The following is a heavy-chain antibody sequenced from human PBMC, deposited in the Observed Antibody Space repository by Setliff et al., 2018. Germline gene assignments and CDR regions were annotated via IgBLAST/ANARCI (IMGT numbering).Heavy chain of an antibody. Sequence: ASVKVSCKASGYTFTGYYFHWVRQAPGQGLEWMGWINPNNGDTMSAQKFQGRLTMTRDTSISTAYMELSSLRSDDTAVYYCVRGPGPSVVVAIPFEHWGQGSLVTVSS. J-gene: IGHJ4*02. D-gene: IGHD5-12*01. CDR2: INPNNGDT. CDR1: GYTFTGYY. V-gene: IGHV1-2*02. CDR3: VRGPGPSVVVAIPFEH.